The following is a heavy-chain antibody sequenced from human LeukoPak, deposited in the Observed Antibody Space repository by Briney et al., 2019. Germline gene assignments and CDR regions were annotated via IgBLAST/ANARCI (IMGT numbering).Heavy chain of an antibody. D-gene: IGHD2-2*01. CDR2: INHSGST. J-gene: IGHJ5*02. CDR1: GGSFSGYY. CDR3: ARHEDIVVVPANWFDP. V-gene: IGHV4-34*01. Sequence: SETLSLTCAVYGGSFSGYYWSWIRQPPGKGLEWIGEINHSGSTNYNPSLKSRVTISVDTSKNQFSLKLSSVTAADTAVYYCARHEDIVVVPANWFDPWGQGTLVTVSS.